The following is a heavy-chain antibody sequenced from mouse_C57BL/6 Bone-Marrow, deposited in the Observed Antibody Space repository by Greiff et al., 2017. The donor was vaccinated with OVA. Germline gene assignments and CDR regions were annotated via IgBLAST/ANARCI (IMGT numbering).Heavy chain of an antibody. CDR2: IDPSDSYT. CDR1: GYTFTSYW. V-gene: IGHV1-59*01. J-gene: IGHJ2*01. D-gene: IGHD2-4*01. Sequence: VQLQQPGAELVRPGPSVKLSCKASGYTFTSYWMHWVKQRPGQGLEWIGVIDPSDSYTNYNQKFKGKATLTVDTSSSTAYMQLSSLTSEDSAVYYCARLNYDVPDYWGQGTTLTVSS. CDR3: ARLNYDVPDY.